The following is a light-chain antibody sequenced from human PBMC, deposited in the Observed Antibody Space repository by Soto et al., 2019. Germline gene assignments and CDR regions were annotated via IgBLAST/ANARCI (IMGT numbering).Light chain of an antibody. CDR3: QQYFDVPFT. CDR1: RSVLYMSNNKNH. CDR2: GAS. V-gene: IGKV4-1*01. J-gene: IGKJ4*01. Sequence: DIVMTQSPDCLAVSLGERASLDCKCSRSVLYMSNNKNHLAWYQQKPGQPPQFIIFGASTWQCGVPERFSGSGSGTDFTLTISSLEAEDVAFYWCQQYFDVPFTFGGGTKVDI.